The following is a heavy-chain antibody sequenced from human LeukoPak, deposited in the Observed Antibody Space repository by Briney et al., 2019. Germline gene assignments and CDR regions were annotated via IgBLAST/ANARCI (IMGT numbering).Heavy chain of an antibody. V-gene: IGHV3-74*01. CDR2: INSDGSTT. J-gene: IGHJ5*02. D-gene: IGHD6-6*01. CDR1: GFTFSTSW. Sequence: GGSLRLSCAASGFTFSTSWMHWVRQAPGKGLVWVSRINSDGSTTTYADSVKGRITNSRDNAKNTLSLLMNSLRAEDTAVYYCAREARYSSSYPLDHWGQGTLVTVSS. CDR3: AREARYSSSYPLDH.